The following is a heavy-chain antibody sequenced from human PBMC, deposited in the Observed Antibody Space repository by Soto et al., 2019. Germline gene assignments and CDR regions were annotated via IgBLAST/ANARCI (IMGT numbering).Heavy chain of an antibody. D-gene: IGHD2-15*01. J-gene: IGHJ4*02. CDR1: GGSLSTNP. Sequence: ASVKVSCKASGGSLSTNPISWVRQAPGQGLEWMGGTGSGTGPGNHAQKFQGRLTVTADKSTSTVYMELTNLSSDDTAVYYCASRDSGGFYRLFDSWGQGTLVTVSS. CDR3: ASRDSGGFYRLFDS. V-gene: IGHV1-69*06. CDR2: TGSGTGPG.